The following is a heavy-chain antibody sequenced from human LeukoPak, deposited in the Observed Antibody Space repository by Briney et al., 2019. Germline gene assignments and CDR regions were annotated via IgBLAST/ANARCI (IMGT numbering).Heavy chain of an antibody. D-gene: IGHD3-10*01. CDR1: GGSFSGYY. V-gene: IGHV4-34*01. J-gene: IGHJ5*02. CDR2: INHSGST. Sequence: SETLSLTCAVYGGSFSGYYWSWIRQPPGKGLEWIGEINHSGSTNYNPSLKSRVTISVDTPKNQFSLKLSSVTAADTAVYYCARRVVRGVIIPNWFDPWGQGTLVAVSS. CDR3: ARRVVRGVIIPNWFDP.